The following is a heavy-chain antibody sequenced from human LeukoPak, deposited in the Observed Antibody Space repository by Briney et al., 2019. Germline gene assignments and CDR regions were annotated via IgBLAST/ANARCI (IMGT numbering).Heavy chain of an antibody. D-gene: IGHD3-16*01. V-gene: IGHV1-69*13. CDR3: ASISATFNEGFDY. CDR2: IIPIFGTA. Sequence: SVKVSCKASGGTFSSYAISWVRQAPGQGLEWMGGIIPIFGTANYAQKFQGRVTITADGSTSTAYMELSSLRSEDTAVYYCASISATFNEGFDYWGQGTLVTVSS. J-gene: IGHJ4*02. CDR1: GGTFSSYA.